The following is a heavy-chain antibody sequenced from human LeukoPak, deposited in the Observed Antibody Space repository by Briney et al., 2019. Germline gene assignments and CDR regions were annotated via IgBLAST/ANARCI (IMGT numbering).Heavy chain of an antibody. CDR2: ISHTGSI. J-gene: IGHJ4*02. Sequence: SETLSLTCTVSGGSISSSSDWWSWVRQPPGKGLEWIIEISHTGSINDNPSLKSRVTISVDKSKNQFPLQLTSVTAADTAVYHCARRSRGSSALGYWGQGTLVTVSS. V-gene: IGHV4-4*02. CDR1: GGSISSSSDW. D-gene: IGHD6-13*01. CDR3: ARRSRGSSALGY.